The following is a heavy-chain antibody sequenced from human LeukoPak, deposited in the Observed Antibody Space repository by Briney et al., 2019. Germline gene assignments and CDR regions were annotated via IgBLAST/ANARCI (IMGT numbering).Heavy chain of an antibody. CDR3: AKMPMYCSGGSCVFYYFDY. CDR1: GFTFSSYA. Sequence: GGSLRLSCAASGFTFSSYAMSWARQAPGKGLEWVSTISGSGTSTYYADSVKGRFTISRDNSKNTLYLQMNSLRAEDTAVYYCAKMPMYCSGGSCVFYYFDYWGQGTLVTVSS. V-gene: IGHV3-23*01. D-gene: IGHD2-15*01. J-gene: IGHJ4*02. CDR2: ISGSGTST.